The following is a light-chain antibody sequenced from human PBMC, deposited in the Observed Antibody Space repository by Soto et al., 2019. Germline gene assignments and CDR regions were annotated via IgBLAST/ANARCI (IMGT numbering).Light chain of an antibody. J-gene: IGLJ2*01. CDR3: CSYAGRSNSRV. V-gene: IGLV2-11*01. CDR1: SSDVGGYDY. Sequence: QSALTQPRSVSGSPGQSVTISCTGTSSDVGGYDYVSWYQQHPDKAPELMIYDVSKRPSGVPDRFSGSKSGNTASLTISGLHAEDEADYYCCSYAGRSNSRVFGGGTKLTVL. CDR2: DVS.